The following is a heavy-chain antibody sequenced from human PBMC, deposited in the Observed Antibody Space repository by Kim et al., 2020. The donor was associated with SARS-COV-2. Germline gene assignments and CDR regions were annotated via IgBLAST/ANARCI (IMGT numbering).Heavy chain of an antibody. D-gene: IGHD6-13*01. CDR2: ISYSGST. Sequence: SETLSLTCTVSGGSISSYYWSWIRQSPGKGLEWIGYISYSGSTNYNPSLKSRVTILVDTSNSQFSLKLSSVTAADTAVYYCARYSSTWNRFDPWGQGTL. V-gene: IGHV4-59*08. CDR3: ARYSSTWNRFDP. CDR1: GGSISSYY. J-gene: IGHJ5*02.